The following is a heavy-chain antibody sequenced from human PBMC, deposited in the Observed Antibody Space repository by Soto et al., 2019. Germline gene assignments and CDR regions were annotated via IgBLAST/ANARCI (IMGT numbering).Heavy chain of an antibody. J-gene: IGHJ4*02. CDR3: ARERGSGWTFDY. D-gene: IGHD6-19*01. Sequence: EVQLVESGGDLVQPGGSLRLSCAASGFTFSTYSMNWVRQAPGKGLEWVSSISSSSTIYYADSVKGRFTISRDNVQNSLYMQMHSLRAEDKAVYYCARERGSGWTFDYWGPGTLVTVSS. CDR1: GFTFSTYS. V-gene: IGHV3-48*01. CDR2: ISSSSTI.